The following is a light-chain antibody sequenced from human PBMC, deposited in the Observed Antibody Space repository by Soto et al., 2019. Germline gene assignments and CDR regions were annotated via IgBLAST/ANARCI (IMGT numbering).Light chain of an antibody. CDR1: QSVSSR. CDR2: GAS. Sequence: IVMTQSPGTLSLSPGERATLSCRASQSVSSRLAWYQQKPGQAPRLLISGASSRATGIPDRFSGSGSGTDFTLTISRLEPEDFALYYCQHYVGGSPITFGQGTLLEI. CDR3: QHYVGGSPIT. J-gene: IGKJ5*01. V-gene: IGKV3-20*01.